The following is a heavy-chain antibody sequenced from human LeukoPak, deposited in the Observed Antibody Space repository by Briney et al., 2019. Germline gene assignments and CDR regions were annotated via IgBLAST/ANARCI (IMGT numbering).Heavy chain of an antibody. CDR3: AKRRGLELLYYYYMDV. CDR2: IIPIFGTA. V-gene: IGHV1-69*06. J-gene: IGHJ6*03. D-gene: IGHD1-7*01. CDR1: GGTFSSYA. Sequence: SVKVSCKASGGTFSSYAISWVRQAPGQGLEWMGGIIPIFGTANYAQKFQGRVTITADKSTSTAYMELSSLRSEDTAVYYCAKRRGLELLYYYYMDVWGKGTTVTVSS.